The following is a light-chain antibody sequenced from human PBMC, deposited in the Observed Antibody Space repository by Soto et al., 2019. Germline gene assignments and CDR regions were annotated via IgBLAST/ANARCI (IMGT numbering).Light chain of an antibody. CDR1: QSVSNW. Sequence: QSPSTLSASVGXXXTXXXRASQSVSNWLAWYQQKPGKAPTLLIYDVSRLETGVPSRFSGSGSGTEFTLTINSLQPEDFATYFCQQYDTYYTFGQGTKVGI. J-gene: IGKJ2*01. CDR3: QQYDTYYT. V-gene: IGKV1-5*01. CDR2: DVS.